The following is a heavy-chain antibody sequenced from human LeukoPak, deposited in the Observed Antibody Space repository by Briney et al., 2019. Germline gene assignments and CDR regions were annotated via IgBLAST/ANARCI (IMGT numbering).Heavy chain of an antibody. J-gene: IGHJ5*02. CDR2: FDPEDGET. CDR1: GYTLTELS. V-gene: IGHV1-24*01. CDR3: ARAMVRGVIGWFDP. Sequence: ASVKVSCKVSGYTLTELSMHWVRQAPGKGLEWMGGFDPEDGETIYAQKFQGRVTMTRDTSISTAYMELSRLRSDDTAVYYCARAMVRGVIGWFDPWGQGTLVTVSS. D-gene: IGHD3-10*01.